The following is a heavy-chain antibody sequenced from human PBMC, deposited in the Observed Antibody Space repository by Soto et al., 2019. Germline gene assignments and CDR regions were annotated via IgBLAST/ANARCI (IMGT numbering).Heavy chain of an antibody. CDR3: ASRGGAPPY. Sequence: GGSLRLSCVVSGFTFSTYWMSWVRQAPGKGLEWVANIKEDGSEKYYLDSVKGRFTIYRDNAKNSLYLQMNSLRAEDTAVYYCASRGGAPPYWGQGTLVTVSS. D-gene: IGHD3-10*01. CDR1: GFTFSTYW. V-gene: IGHV3-7*03. CDR2: IKEDGSEK. J-gene: IGHJ4*02.